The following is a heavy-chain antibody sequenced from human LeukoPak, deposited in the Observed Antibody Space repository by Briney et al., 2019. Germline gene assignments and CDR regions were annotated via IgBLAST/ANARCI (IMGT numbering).Heavy chain of an antibody. CDR3: AKGIYEIAAAGIDY. D-gene: IGHD6-13*01. J-gene: IGHJ4*02. CDR2: ISGRGGST. Sequence: GGSLRLSCAASGFTFNNYAMIWVRQAPGKGLEWVSTISGRGGSTYYADSVKGRFTISRDNSKNTPYLEMNSLRAEDTAVYYCAKGIYEIAAAGIDYWGQGTLVIVSS. V-gene: IGHV3-23*01. CDR1: GFTFNNYA.